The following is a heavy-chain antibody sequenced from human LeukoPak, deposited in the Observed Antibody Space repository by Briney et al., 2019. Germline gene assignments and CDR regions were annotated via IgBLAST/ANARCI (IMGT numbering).Heavy chain of an antibody. CDR2: ISGSGGNT. CDR1: GFTFSSSA. D-gene: IGHD6-13*01. V-gene: IGHV3-23*01. Sequence: GGSLRLSCAASGFTFSSSAMSWVRQAPGKGLEWVSAISGSGGNTYFADSVKGRFTISRDNSKNTLYLQMNSLRVEDTAVYYCAKGGYSSSWYRQIDYWGQGALVTVSS. J-gene: IGHJ4*02. CDR3: AKGGYSSSWYRQIDY.